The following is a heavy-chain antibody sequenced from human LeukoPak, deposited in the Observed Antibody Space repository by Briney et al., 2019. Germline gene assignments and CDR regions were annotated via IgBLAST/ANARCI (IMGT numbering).Heavy chain of an antibody. CDR3: ARGYAGPATANFDY. Sequence: PSETLSLTCAVYGGSFSGYYWSWIRQPPGKGLEWIGEINHSGSTNYNPSLKSRVTISVDTSKNQFSLKLSSVTAADTAVYYCARGYAGPATANFDYWGQGTLVTVSS. D-gene: IGHD2-2*01. CDR1: GGSFSGYY. V-gene: IGHV4-34*01. CDR2: INHSGST. J-gene: IGHJ4*02.